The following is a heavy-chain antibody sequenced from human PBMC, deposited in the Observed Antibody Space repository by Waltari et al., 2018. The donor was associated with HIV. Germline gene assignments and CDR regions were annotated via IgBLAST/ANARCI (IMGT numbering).Heavy chain of an antibody. Sequence: QVQLVQSGAAVKKPAASVQVSCKASGYTLTNYDIKWVRQGTGQGLEWMGWNNPNNGNTGYAQRAQDRVAMTRNTSSGTAYMVLSSVRSEDTAVYYCARRIAPNYYYCYCMDVGGQGTTVTVCS. CDR2: NNPNNGNT. J-gene: IGHJ6*02. V-gene: IGHV1-8*02. CDR1: GYTLTNYD. CDR3: ARRIAPNYYYCYCMDV. D-gene: IGHD2-21*01.